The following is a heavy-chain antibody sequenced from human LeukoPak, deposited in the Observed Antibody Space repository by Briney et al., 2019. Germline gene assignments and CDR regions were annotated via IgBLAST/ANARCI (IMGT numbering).Heavy chain of an antibody. Sequence: ASVKVSCKASGHTFTGYHMHWVRQAPGQGLEWMGIINPSGGSTSYAQKFQGRVTMTRDTSTSTVYMELSSLRSDDTAVYYCARVVTMVRGVIRSKAPSYNWFDPWGQGTLVTVSS. CDR1: GHTFTGYH. V-gene: IGHV1-46*01. D-gene: IGHD3-10*01. J-gene: IGHJ5*02. CDR3: ARVVTMVRGVIRSKAPSYNWFDP. CDR2: INPSGGST.